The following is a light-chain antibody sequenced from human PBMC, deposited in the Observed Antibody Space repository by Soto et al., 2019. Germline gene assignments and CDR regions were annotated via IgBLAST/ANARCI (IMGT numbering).Light chain of an antibody. CDR2: WTS. CDR1: QSVLYSSNNKNY. J-gene: IGKJ4*01. Sequence: DIVMTQSPDSLAVSLGERATINCKSSQSVLYSSNNKNYLAWYQQKPGHPPKLLIHWTSTRASGVPDRFSGSGSWTDFNLTISSLQAEDVAVYYCHQDYNMPLTFGGGTRVEI. CDR3: HQDYNMPLT. V-gene: IGKV4-1*01.